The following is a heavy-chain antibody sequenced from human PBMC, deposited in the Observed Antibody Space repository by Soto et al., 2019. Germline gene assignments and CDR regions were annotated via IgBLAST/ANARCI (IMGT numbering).Heavy chain of an antibody. D-gene: IGHD3-10*01. V-gene: IGHV3-23*01. CDR2: ISGSGGST. CDR3: AKDLPVLLWFGELGSDFDI. Sequence: EVQLLESGGGLVQPGGSLRLSCAASGFTFSSYAMSWVRQAPGKGLEWVSAISGSGGSTYYADSVKGRFTISRDNSKNTLYLQMNSLRAEDTAVYYCAKDLPVLLWFGELGSDFDIWGQGTMVTVSS. CDR1: GFTFSSYA. J-gene: IGHJ3*02.